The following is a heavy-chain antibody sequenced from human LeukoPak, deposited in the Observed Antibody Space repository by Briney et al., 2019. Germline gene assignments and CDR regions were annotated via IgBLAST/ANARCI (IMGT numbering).Heavy chain of an antibody. J-gene: IGHJ4*02. CDR3: VRDHVRQKIAAAGLFDY. V-gene: IGHV1-18*01. CDR2: FSTYNGDT. Sequence: ASVKVSCKASGYTFTNYGINWVRQAPGQRPEWMGWFSTYNGDTNYAQKLQGRVTMTTDTSTSTAYMELRSLRSDDTAVYYCVRDHVRQKIAAAGLFDYGGQGTLVTVSS. CDR1: GYTFTNYG. D-gene: IGHD6-13*01.